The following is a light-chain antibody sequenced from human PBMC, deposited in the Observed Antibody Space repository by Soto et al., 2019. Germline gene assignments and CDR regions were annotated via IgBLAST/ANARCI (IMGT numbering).Light chain of an antibody. Sequence: QSALTQPASVSGSPGQSITISCTGTSSDVGGYNYVSWYQQYPGKAPKLMIYEVSNRPSGVSNRFSGSKSGNTASLTISGLAAEDEADYYCSSYTSSSTLVFGTGTKVTVL. CDR1: SSDVGGYNY. CDR2: EVS. V-gene: IGLV2-14*01. J-gene: IGLJ1*01. CDR3: SSYTSSSTLV.